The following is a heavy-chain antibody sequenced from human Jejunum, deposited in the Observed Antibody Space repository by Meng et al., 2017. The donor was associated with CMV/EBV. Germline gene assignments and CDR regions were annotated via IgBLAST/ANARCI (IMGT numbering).Heavy chain of an antibody. CDR3: AKDGYGSWIQLPNY. CDR1: GFTFSDHM. CDR2: ISQYGTGT. V-gene: IGHV3-23*01. D-gene: IGHD5-18*01. J-gene: IGHJ4*02. Sequence: VSGFTFSDHMLTWVRQAPGKGLEWISAISQYGTGTYYADSVKGRFTTSRDNSKNTMYLQMNSLRPDDTAVYYCAKDGYGSWIQLPNYWGQGTLVTVSS.